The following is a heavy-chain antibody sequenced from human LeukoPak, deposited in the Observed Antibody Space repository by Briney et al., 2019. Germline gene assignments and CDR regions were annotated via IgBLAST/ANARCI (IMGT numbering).Heavy chain of an antibody. CDR1: GFTFSSYG. D-gene: IGHD6-19*01. J-gene: IGHJ5*02. CDR2: ISYDGSNK. V-gene: IGHV3-30*18. Sequence: GRSLRLSCAASGFTFSSYGMHWVRQAPGKGLEWVAVISYDGSNKYCADSVKGRFTISRDNSKNTPYLQMNSLRAEDTAVYYCAKTEQWLVPLSFDPWGQGTLVTVSS. CDR3: AKTEQWLVPLSFDP.